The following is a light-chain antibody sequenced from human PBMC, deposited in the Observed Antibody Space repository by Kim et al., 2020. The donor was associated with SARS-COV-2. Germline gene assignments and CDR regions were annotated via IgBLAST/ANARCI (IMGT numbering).Light chain of an antibody. J-gene: IGKJ2*01. CDR2: AAS. CDR1: QSISTY. V-gene: IGKV1-39*01. CDR3: QQSYSTPYT. Sequence: SASVGGRVTITCRASQSISTYLNWYQQKPGQAPKLLIYAASSLQSGVPSRFSGSGSGTDFILTISSLQPEDFATYYCQQSYSTPYTFGQGTKLEIK.